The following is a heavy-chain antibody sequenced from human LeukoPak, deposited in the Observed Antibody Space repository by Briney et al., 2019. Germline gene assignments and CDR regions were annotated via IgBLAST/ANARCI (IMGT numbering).Heavy chain of an antibody. Sequence: SETLSLTCTVSGGSISYYYWTWIRQSPGKGLEWIGQIYYTGSTYYNPSLKRRVTISVDTSRNQFSLNLTSVTAADTAVYYCARGETYDDILSYDPWGQGTLVTVSS. V-gene: IGHV4-59*01. J-gene: IGHJ5*02. D-gene: IGHD3-9*01. CDR3: ARGETYDDILSYDP. CDR2: IYYTGST. CDR1: GGSISYYY.